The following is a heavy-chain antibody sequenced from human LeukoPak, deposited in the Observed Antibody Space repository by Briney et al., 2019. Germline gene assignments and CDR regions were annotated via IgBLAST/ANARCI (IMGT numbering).Heavy chain of an antibody. D-gene: IGHD1-1*01. CDR1: GYTFTNYA. V-gene: IGHV1-3*01. CDR3: ARVTSDCANFNCFKGYFDY. Sequence: VASVKVSCKASGYTFTNYAIHWVRQAPGQSLEWMGWINAGNGNTKYSQKFQARVTITRDTSANTAYMELSSLGSEDTTIYYCARVTSDCANFNCFKGYFDYWGQGTPVTVSS. CDR2: INAGNGNT. J-gene: IGHJ4*01.